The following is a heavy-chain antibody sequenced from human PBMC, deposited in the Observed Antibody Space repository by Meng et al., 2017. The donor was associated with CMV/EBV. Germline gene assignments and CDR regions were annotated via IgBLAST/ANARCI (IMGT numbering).Heavy chain of an antibody. CDR3: AIGEYDILTGSRP. CDR1: GFTFSSYG. CDR2: IRHDGSNK. D-gene: IGHD3-9*01. J-gene: IGHJ5*02. Sequence: GESLKISCAASGFTFSSYGMHWVRQAPGKGLEWVAFIRHDGSNKYYADSVKGRFTISRDNSKNTLYLQMNSLRAEDTAVYYCAIGEYDILTGSRPWGQGTLVTVSS. V-gene: IGHV3-30*02.